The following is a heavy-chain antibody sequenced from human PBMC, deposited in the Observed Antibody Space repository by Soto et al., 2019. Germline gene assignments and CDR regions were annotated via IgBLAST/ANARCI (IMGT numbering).Heavy chain of an antibody. CDR3: ARAGDYPLTGAFDI. Sequence: LSLTCAVSGASISSNNWWSWVRQPPGKGLEWIGEIYHRGSTNYNPSLKSRVTISVDKSKNQFSLKLSSVTAADTAVYYCARAGDYPLTGAFDIWGQGTMVTVSS. D-gene: IGHD4-17*01. V-gene: IGHV4-4*02. CDR1: GASISSNNW. J-gene: IGHJ3*02. CDR2: IYHRGST.